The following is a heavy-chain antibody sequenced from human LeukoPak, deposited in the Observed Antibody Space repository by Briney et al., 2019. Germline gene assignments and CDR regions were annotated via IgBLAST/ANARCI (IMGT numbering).Heavy chain of an antibody. CDR2: FDVIDAKT. J-gene: IGHJ4*02. CDR1: GSSLTELS. D-gene: IGHD5-18*01. CDR3: AAGRPYSLLDY. Sequence: ASVKVSCTVSGSSLTELSLYWVRQAPGKGLEWMGGFDVIDAKTFYAQKFQGRVTMTEDSSTDTAYMELSSLRSDNTAFYYCAAGRPYSLLDYWGQGTLLTVSS. V-gene: IGHV1-24*01.